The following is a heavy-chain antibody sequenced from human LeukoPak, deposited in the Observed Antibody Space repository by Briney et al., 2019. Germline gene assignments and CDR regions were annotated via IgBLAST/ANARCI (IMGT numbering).Heavy chain of an antibody. CDR2: MSGSSSYT. CDR1: GFTFSDYY. CDR3: ATVAYRDGYSGNATGGFDY. J-gene: IGHJ4*02. D-gene: IGHD5-18*01. V-gene: IGHV3-11*03. Sequence: GGSLRLSCAASGFTFSDYYMSWIRQAPGKGLEWVSYMSGSSSYTNYADSVKGRFTISRDNAKKSLYLQMNSLRAEDTAVYYCATVAYRDGYSGNATGGFDYWGQGTLVTVSS.